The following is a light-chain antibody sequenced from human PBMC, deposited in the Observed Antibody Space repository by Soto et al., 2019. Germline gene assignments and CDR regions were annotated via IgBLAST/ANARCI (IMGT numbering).Light chain of an antibody. CDR1: SSNIESHY. Sequence: QSVLTQPPSVSAAPGQKVTISCSGSSSNIESHYVSWYQQLPGTAPKLLIYDNNKRPSGIPDRFSGSKSGTSATLGITGLQTGAEADFYCGTWDSSLSAGVFGGGTKLTVL. J-gene: IGLJ3*02. V-gene: IGLV1-51*01. CDR3: GTWDSSLSAGV. CDR2: DNN.